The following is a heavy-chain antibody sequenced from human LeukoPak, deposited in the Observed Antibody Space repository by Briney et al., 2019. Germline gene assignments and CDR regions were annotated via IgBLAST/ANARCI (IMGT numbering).Heavy chain of an antibody. CDR3: AREGSIHDYRFDY. V-gene: IGHV3-48*01. CDR1: GFTFSSYS. CDR2: ISSSSSTI. Sequence: GGSLRLSCAASGFTFSSYSMNWVRQAPGKGLEWVSYISSSSSTIYYADSVKGRFTISRDNAKNSLYLQMNSLRAEDTAVYYCAREGSIHDYRFDYWGQGTLVTVSS. J-gene: IGHJ4*02. D-gene: IGHD4-11*01.